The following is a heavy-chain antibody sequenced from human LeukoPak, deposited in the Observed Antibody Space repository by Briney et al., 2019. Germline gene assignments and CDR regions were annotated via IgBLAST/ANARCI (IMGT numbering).Heavy chain of an antibody. Sequence: GASVKVSCKASGYTFTGYYTHWVRQAPGQGLEWMGWINPNSGGTNYAQKFQGRVTMTRDTSISTAYMELSRLRSDDTAVYYCASLSGGRYCSGGSCEDYFDYWGQGTLVTVSS. CDR2: INPNSGGT. V-gene: IGHV1-2*02. CDR1: GYTFTGYY. D-gene: IGHD2-15*01. CDR3: ASLSGGRYCSGGSCEDYFDY. J-gene: IGHJ4*02.